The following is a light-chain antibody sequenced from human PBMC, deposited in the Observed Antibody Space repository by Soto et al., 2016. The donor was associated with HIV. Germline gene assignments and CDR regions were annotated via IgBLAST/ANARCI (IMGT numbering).Light chain of an antibody. Sequence: DVVMTQSPLSLSVTLGQPASISCRSSQSLVHSDGNTYLNWFRQRPGQSPRRLIYKVSNRDSRVPDRFGGSGSGTDFTLKISRVEAEDVGIYYCMQGIHWPPTFGQGTKVEIK. J-gene: IGKJ1*01. CDR1: QSLVHSDGNTY. V-gene: IGKV2-30*02. CDR3: MQGIHWPPT. CDR2: KVS.